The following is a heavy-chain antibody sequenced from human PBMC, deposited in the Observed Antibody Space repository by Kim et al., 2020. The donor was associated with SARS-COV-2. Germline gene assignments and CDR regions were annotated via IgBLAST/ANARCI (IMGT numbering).Heavy chain of an antibody. CDR1: GFTFSSYA. J-gene: IGHJ4*02. V-gene: IGHV3-30*04. Sequence: GGSLRLSCAASGFTFSSYAMHWVRQAPGKGLEWVAVISYDGSNKYYADSVKGRFTISRDNSKNTLYLQMNSLRAEDTAVYYCARDGNIAAAGVFDYWGQGTLVTVSS. CDR3: ARDGNIAAAGVFDY. D-gene: IGHD6-13*01. CDR2: ISYDGSNK.